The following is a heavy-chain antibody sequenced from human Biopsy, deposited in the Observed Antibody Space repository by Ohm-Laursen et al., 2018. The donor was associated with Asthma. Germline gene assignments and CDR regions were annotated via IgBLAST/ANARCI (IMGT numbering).Heavy chain of an antibody. J-gene: IGHJ5*02. Sequence: ASVKVSCKVSGDTLTERPIHWVRQAPGKGLEWMGGFDIEDGEASYAQKFKGRVTLTEDPSTDTVYMEVSSLRSDDTAVYYCARDEKHDFWSGYSKNWFDPWGQGTLVTVSS. D-gene: IGHD3-3*01. V-gene: IGHV1-24*01. CDR1: GDTLTERP. CDR2: FDIEDGEA. CDR3: ARDEKHDFWSGYSKNWFDP.